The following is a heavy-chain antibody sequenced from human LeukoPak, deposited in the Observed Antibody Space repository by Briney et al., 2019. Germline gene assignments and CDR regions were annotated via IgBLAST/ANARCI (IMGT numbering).Heavy chain of an antibody. Sequence: GGSLRLSCAASGFTFSNAWMSWVRQAPGKGLEWVGRIKSKTDGGTTDYAAPVKGRFTISRDDSKNTLYLQMNSLKTEDTAVYYCTTQTPIGHDRSSDDYWGQGTLVTVSS. J-gene: IGHJ4*02. CDR1: GFTFSNAW. CDR3: TTQTPIGHDRSSDDY. V-gene: IGHV3-15*01. CDR2: IKSKTDGGTT. D-gene: IGHD5-12*01.